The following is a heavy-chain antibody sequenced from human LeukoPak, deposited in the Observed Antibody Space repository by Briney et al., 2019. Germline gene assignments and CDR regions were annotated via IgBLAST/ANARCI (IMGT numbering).Heavy chain of an antibody. V-gene: IGHV3-33*01. CDR1: GFTFSSYG. D-gene: IGHD3-22*01. CDR2: IWYDGSNK. J-gene: IGHJ4*02. Sequence: GRSLRLSCAASGFTFSSYGMHWVRQAPGKGLEWVAVIWYDGSNKYYADSVKGRFTISRDNSKNTLYRQMNSLRAEDTAVYYCAREYPPRYYYDSSGYLDYWGQGTLVTVSS. CDR3: AREYPPRYYYDSSGYLDY.